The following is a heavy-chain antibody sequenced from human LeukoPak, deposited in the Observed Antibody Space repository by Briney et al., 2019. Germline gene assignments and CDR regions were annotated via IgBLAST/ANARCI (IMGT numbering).Heavy chain of an antibody. CDR3: ARSLLTGYDSSGYSYYFDY. V-gene: IGHV4-4*07. CDR2: TYTSGST. Sequence: SETLSLTCTVSGGSISSYYWSWIRQPAGKGLEWIGRTYTSGSTNYNPSLKSRVTMSVDTSKNQFSLKLSSVTAADTAVYYRARSLLTGYDSSGYSYYFDYWGQGTLVTVSS. D-gene: IGHD3-22*01. J-gene: IGHJ4*02. CDR1: GGSISSYY.